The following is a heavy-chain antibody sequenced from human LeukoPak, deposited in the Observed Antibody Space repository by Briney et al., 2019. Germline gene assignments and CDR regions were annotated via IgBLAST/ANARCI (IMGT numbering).Heavy chain of an antibody. CDR1: GFTFSSYG. Sequence: GGSLRLSRAASGFTFSSYGMHWVRQAPGKGLEWVAFIRYDGSNKYYADSVKGRFTISRDNSKNTLYLQMNSLRTEDTAVYYCAKDPARGGGPYFDYWGQGTLVTVSS. CDR3: AKDPARGGGPYFDY. CDR2: IRYDGSNK. D-gene: IGHD3-16*01. J-gene: IGHJ4*02. V-gene: IGHV3-30*02.